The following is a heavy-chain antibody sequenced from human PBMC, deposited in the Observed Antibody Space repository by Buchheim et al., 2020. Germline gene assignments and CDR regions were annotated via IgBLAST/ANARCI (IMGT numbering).Heavy chain of an antibody. Sequence: QVQLQESGPGLVKPSQTLSLTCTVSGGSISSGSYYWSWIRQPPGKGLEWIGEINHSGSTNYNPSLKSRVTISVDTSKNQFSLKLSSVTAADTAVYYCARGVADCGGDCYPAFDYWGQGTL. CDR1: GGSISSGSYY. CDR3: ARGVADCGGDCYPAFDY. V-gene: IGHV4-39*07. CDR2: INHSGST. D-gene: IGHD2-21*01. J-gene: IGHJ4*02.